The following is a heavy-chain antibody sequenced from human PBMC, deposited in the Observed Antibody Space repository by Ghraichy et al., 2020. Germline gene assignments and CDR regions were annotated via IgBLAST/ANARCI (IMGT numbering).Heavy chain of an antibody. CDR2: ITASYDGT. J-gene: IGHJ5*02. CDR1: GFSLSSFV. CDR3: AKGRTAGKLDWFDP. D-gene: IGHD1-1*01. Sequence: LTCAASGFSLSSFVMAWVRQAPGKGLEWVSSITASYDGTYYADSVKGRFSISRDDSKNSVYLQMNRLRAEDTAIYYCAKGRTAGKLDWFDPWGQGTLVTVAS. V-gene: IGHV3-23*01.